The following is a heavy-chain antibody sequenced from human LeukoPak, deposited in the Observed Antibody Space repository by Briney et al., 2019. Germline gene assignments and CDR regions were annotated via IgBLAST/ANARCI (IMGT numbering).Heavy chain of an antibody. CDR1: DASFSGYY. Sequence: SETLSLTCTVSDASFSGYYWSWIRQPPGKGLEWIGEINHSGSTNYNPSLKSRVTISVDTSKNKFSLKLTSVTAADTAVYYCARESGSLDAFDIWGQGTMVTVSS. CDR3: ARESGSLDAFDI. V-gene: IGHV4-34*01. D-gene: IGHD3-10*01. CDR2: INHSGST. J-gene: IGHJ3*02.